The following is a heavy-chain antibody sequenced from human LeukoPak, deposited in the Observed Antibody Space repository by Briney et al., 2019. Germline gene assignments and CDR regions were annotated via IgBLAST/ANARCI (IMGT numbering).Heavy chain of an antibody. CDR1: VYSFTHYY. J-gene: IGHJ4*02. D-gene: IGHD5-18*01. V-gene: IGHV1-2*02. Sequence: GASVNVSFKSSVYSFTHYYIHWVRQAPGQGLEWMGWINPNSGGTNYARKFEGRFTMPRHTPIRTAYMELSGLRSDDTAFYFCARPVRGYSYGLAGDYWGQGTLLPVSS. CDR3: ARPVRGYSYGLAGDY. CDR2: INPNSGGT.